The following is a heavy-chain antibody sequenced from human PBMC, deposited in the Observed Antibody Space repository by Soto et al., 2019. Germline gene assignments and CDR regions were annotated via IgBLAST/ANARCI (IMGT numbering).Heavy chain of an antibody. CDR2: IYHSGSP. V-gene: IGHV4-59*01. D-gene: IGHD3-22*01. Sequence: PSETLSLTCSVSGGSISGYYWSWIRQSPGKGLEWIGYIYHSGSPNYNPSLKSRVTISVDTSKNQFFLRLNSITAADTAIYYCARYGPTPGRTIYYLWFWGQGTLVTVS. CDR3: ARYGPTPGRTIYYLWF. CDR1: GGSISGYY. J-gene: IGHJ4*02.